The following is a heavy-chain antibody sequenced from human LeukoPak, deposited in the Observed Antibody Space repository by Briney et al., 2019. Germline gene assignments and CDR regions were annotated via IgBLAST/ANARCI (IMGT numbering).Heavy chain of an antibody. CDR3: ARGYSSSWYIFDY. D-gene: IGHD6-13*01. CDR2: ISSSCGYI. V-gene: IGHV3-21*01. CDR1: GDSFSRSR. J-gene: IGHJ4*02. Sequence: GGALRLSRAAPGDSFSRSRLYCVRQALGKGLERVSYISSSCGYIYYADSVKSRITISRDNAKNSLYLQMNSLRAEDTAVYYWARGYSSSWYIFDYWGQGTLVTVSS.